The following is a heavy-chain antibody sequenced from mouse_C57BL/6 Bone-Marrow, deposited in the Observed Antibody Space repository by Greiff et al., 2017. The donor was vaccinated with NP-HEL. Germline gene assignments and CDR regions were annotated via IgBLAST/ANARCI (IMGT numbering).Heavy chain of an antibody. D-gene: IGHD3-1*01. J-gene: IGHJ2*01. CDR1: GYSITSGYY. Sequence: EVQLKESGPGLVKPSQSLSLTCSVTGYSITSGYYWNWIRQFPGNKLEWMGYISYDGSNNYNPSLKNRISITRDTSKNQFFLKLNSVTTEDTATYYCAREGLLPYYFDYWGQGTTLTVSS. V-gene: IGHV3-6*01. CDR2: ISYDGSN. CDR3: AREGLLPYYFDY.